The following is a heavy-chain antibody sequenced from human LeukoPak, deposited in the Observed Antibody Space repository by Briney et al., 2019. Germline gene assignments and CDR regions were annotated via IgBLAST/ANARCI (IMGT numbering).Heavy chain of an antibody. Sequence: GGSLRLSCAASGFTFSSYSMNWVRQAPGKGLEWVAFIRYDGSNKYYADSVKGRFTISRDNSKNTLYLQMNSLRAEDTAVYYCAKGVDSGYDLEGGAGDYWGQGTLVTVSS. J-gene: IGHJ4*02. V-gene: IGHV3-30*02. D-gene: IGHD5-12*01. CDR3: AKGVDSGYDLEGGAGDY. CDR1: GFTFSSYS. CDR2: IRYDGSNK.